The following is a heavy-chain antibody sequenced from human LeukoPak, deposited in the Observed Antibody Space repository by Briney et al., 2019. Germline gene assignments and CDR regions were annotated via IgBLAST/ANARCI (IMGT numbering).Heavy chain of an antibody. CDR3: AKEPASGSCFDY. V-gene: IGHV3-23*01. D-gene: IGHD3-10*01. CDR2: ISGSGGST. CDR1: GYTFNSYA. Sequence: GESLRLSCAASGYTFNSYAMSWVRQAPGKGLEWVSAISGSGGSTYYADSVKGRFTISRDNSKNTLYLQMNSLRAEDTALYYCAKEPASGSCFDYWGQGTLVTVSS. J-gene: IGHJ4*02.